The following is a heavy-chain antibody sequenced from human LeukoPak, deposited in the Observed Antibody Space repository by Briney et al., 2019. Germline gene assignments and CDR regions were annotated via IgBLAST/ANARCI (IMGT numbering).Heavy chain of an antibody. J-gene: IGHJ4*02. V-gene: IGHV3-11*05. CDR2: VMSGRGST. Sequence: PGGSLRLSCAASGFSVRDYSISWIRQSPGKGPEWISYVMSGRGSTNYADSVKGRFTISRDNAKNSVALQLDGLRADDTAVYFCTRERRGSYYAFESWGQGTQVTVSS. CDR1: GFSVRDYS. CDR3: TRERRGSYYAFES. D-gene: IGHD3-16*01.